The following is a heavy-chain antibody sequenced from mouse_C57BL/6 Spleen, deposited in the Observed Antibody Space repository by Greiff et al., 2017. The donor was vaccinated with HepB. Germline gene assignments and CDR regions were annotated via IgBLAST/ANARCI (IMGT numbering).Heavy chain of an antibody. CDR3: ARSGYYGSSPFDY. D-gene: IGHD1-1*01. V-gene: IGHV14-2*01. Sequence: VQLQQSGAELVKPGASGKLSGTAAGFNIKDDERHWVKQRTEQGLEWIGRIDPEDGETKYAPKFQGKATITADTSSNTAYLQLSSLTSEDTAVYYCARSGYYGSSPFDYWGQGTTLTVSS. CDR2: IDPEDGET. CDR1: GFNIKDDE. J-gene: IGHJ2*01.